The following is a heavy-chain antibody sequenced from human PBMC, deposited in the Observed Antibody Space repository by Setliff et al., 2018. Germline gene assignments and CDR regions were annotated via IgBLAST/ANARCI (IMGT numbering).Heavy chain of an antibody. CDR3: ARDRSGGRDY. J-gene: IGHJ4*02. CDR2: ISSSGGTI. CDR1: GFSVSNYG. V-gene: IGHV3-48*01. D-gene: IGHD6-25*01. Sequence: PGGSLRLSCVASGFSVSNYGMNWVRQAPGRGLEWLSYISSSGGTIHYADSVKGRFTISKDTAENSVFLQMNSLRAEDTAVYYCARDRSGGRDYWGQGTLVTVSS.